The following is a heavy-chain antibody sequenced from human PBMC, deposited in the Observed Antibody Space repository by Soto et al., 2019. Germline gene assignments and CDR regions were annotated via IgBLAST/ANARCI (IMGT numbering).Heavy chain of an antibody. J-gene: IGHJ4*02. CDR1: GYSFATSG. CDR2: ISVYNGNT. CDR3: ARAGQYYDASGYAD. Sequence: QVKLAQSGTEVKKPGASIKVSCKASGYSFATSGMTWVRQAPGQGLEWMGWISVYNGNTNYDQKLQDRVTMTTDTSTNTAYLEVRNLRSDDTAVYYCARAGQYYDASGYADWGQGTLVTVS. D-gene: IGHD3-22*01. V-gene: IGHV1-18*01.